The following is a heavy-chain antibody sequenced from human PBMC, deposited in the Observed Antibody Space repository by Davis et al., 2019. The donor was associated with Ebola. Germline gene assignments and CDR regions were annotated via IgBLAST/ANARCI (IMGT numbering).Heavy chain of an antibody. CDR1: GFTFSSYG. J-gene: IGHJ6*02. CDR3: AKDLNWNYKVPRGMDV. V-gene: IGHV3-30*18. Sequence: GESLKISCAASGFTFSSYGMHWVRQAPGKGLEWVDVISYDGSNKYYADSVKGRFTISRDNSKNTLYLQMNSLRAEDTAVYYCAKDLNWNYKVPRGMDVWGQGTTVTVSS. CDR2: ISYDGSNK. D-gene: IGHD1-7*01.